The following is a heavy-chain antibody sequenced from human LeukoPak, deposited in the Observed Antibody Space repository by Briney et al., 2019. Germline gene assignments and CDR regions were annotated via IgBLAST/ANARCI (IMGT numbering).Heavy chain of an antibody. D-gene: IGHD3-10*01. J-gene: IGHJ4*02. CDR1: GGSFSGYY. CDR3: ATTLGTMVRGVIKDY. V-gene: IGHV4-34*01. Sequence: SETLSLTCAVYGGSFSGYYWSWLRQPPGKGLEWIGEINHSGSTNYNPSLKSRVTISVDTSKNQFSLKLSSVTAADTAVYYCATTLGTMVRGVIKDYWGQGTLVTVSS. CDR2: INHSGST.